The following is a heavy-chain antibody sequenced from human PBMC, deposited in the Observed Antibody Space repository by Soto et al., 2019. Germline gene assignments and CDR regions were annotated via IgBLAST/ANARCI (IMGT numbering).Heavy chain of an antibody. Sequence: EVQLVESGGGLVQPGGSLRLSCAASGFTFSLYSMSWVRQAPGKGLEWVSYISRSNTGIHYADSVKGRFTISRDDATNSMHLKMNSLRDGDTAVYYCARAVTWGLDVWGQGTTVSISS. J-gene: IGHJ6*02. CDR3: ARAVTWGLDV. CDR1: GFTFSLYS. V-gene: IGHV3-48*02. CDR2: ISRSNTGI. D-gene: IGHD3-10*01.